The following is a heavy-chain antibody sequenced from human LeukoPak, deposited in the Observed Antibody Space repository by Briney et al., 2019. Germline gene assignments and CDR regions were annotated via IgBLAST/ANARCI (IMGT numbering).Heavy chain of an antibody. CDR2: IYYSGST. V-gene: IGHV4-59*01. D-gene: IGHD5-18*01. CDR3: ARGRGIQLWTYFDY. CDR1: GGSISSYY. Sequence: SETLSLTCTVPGGSISSYYWSWIRQPPGKGLEYIGYIYYSGSTSYNPSLKTRVTISVDTSKNQFSLKLSSVTAADTAVYYCARGRGIQLWTYFDYWGQGTLVTVSS. J-gene: IGHJ4*02.